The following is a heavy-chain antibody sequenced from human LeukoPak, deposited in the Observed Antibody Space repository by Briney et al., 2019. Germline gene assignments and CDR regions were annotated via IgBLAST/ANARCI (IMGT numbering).Heavy chain of an antibody. J-gene: IGHJ6*04. V-gene: IGHV3-48*03. CDR3: AELGITMIGGV. D-gene: IGHD3-10*02. Sequence: GALRLSCAASGFTFSSYEMNWVRQAPGKGLGWVSYISSSGSTIYYADSVKGRFTISRDNAKNSLYLQMNSLRAEDTAVYYCAELGITMIGGVWGKGTTVTISS. CDR2: ISSSGSTI. CDR1: GFTFSSYE.